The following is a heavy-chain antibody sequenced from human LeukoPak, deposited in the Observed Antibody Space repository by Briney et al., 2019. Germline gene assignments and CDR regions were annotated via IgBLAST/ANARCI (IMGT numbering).Heavy chain of an antibody. CDR3: ARVPYDSSGLDY. J-gene: IGHJ4*02. Sequence: ASVKLCRKASGYTFTGYYMHWVRQAPGQGLEWVGWINPNSGGKNYAQKFQGRGTITRDTYISTAYMELSRLRSDDTAVYYCARVPYDSSGLDYWGQGTLVTVSS. D-gene: IGHD3-22*01. CDR2: INPNSGGK. V-gene: IGHV1-2*02. CDR1: GYTFTGYY.